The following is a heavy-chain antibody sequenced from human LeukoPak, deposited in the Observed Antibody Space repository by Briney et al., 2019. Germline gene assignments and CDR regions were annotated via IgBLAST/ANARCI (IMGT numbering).Heavy chain of an antibody. CDR1: GFTFSSYA. J-gene: IGHJ5*02. Sequence: GGSLRLSCAASGFTFSSYAMSWVRQAPGKGLEWVSAISGSGGSTYYADSVKGRFTISRDNSKNTLYLQMNSLRAEDTAVYYCAKVNTRSIAVAGKGWLDPWGQGTLVTVSS. CDR2: ISGSGGST. V-gene: IGHV3-23*01. CDR3: AKVNTRSIAVAGKGWLDP. D-gene: IGHD6-19*01.